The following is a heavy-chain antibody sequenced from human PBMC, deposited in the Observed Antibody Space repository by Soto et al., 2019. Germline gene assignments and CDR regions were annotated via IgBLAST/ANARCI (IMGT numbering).Heavy chain of an antibody. Sequence: QVQLQESGPGLVKPSQTLSLICTVSGGSISSAGYYWNWIRQHPGKGLEGIGDTYYSGSTYYNPSHKRRVTISVDTSKNQFSLKVNSVTAADTAVYYRARDSRSDYGEAGFDFWGQGTLVTVSS. J-gene: IGHJ4*02. V-gene: IGHV4-31*03. CDR1: GGSISSAGYY. CDR2: TYYSGST. D-gene: IGHD4-17*01. CDR3: ARDSRSDYGEAGFDF.